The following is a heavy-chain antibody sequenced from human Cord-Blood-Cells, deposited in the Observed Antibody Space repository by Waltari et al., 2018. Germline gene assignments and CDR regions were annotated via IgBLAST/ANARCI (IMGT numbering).Heavy chain of an antibody. J-gene: IGHJ5*02. CDR1: GYNFHGYD. V-gene: IGHV1-8*03. D-gene: IGHD4-4*01. CDR2: MNLNSGNT. Sequence: QVQLVQSGAEVKKPGASVKVSCKASGYNFHGYDINWVRQATEQGLEWMGWMNLNSGNTGYAQKFQGRVTITRNTSISTAYMELSSLRSEDTAVYYCARVVFRDYSNWFDPWGQGTLVTVSS. CDR3: ARVVFRDYSNWFDP.